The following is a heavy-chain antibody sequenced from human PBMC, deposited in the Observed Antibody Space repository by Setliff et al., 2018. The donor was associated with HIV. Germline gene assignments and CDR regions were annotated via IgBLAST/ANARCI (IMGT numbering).Heavy chain of an antibody. V-gene: IGHV1-69*13. CDR1: GGTFSSFV. CDR3: ARVTPYCGGDCFDAFDI. Sequence: SVKVSCKTSGGTFSSFVITWVRQAPGQGLEWMGGIIPMYDTRNYAQKFQGRVTITADESTSTAYMELSSLRSEDTAVYFCARVTPYCGGDCFDAFDIWGQGTMVTVSS. D-gene: IGHD2-21*02. J-gene: IGHJ3*02. CDR2: IIPMYDTR.